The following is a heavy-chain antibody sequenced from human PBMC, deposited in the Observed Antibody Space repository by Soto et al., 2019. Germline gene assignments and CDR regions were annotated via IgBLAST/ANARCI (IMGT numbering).Heavy chain of an antibody. D-gene: IGHD2-15*01. CDR3: AKDLGYCSGGSCYFWGGDAFDI. Sequence: EVQLLGSGGGLVQPGGSLRLSCAASGFTFSSYAMSWVRQAPGEGVEWVSAISGSGGSTYYADSVKGRFTISRDNSKNTLYLQMNSLRAEDTAVYYCAKDLGYCSGGSCYFWGGDAFDIWGQGTMVTVSS. J-gene: IGHJ3*02. V-gene: IGHV3-23*01. CDR2: ISGSGGST. CDR1: GFTFSSYA.